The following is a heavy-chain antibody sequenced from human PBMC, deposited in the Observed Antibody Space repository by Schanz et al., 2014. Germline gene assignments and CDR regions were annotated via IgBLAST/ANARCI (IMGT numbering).Heavy chain of an antibody. D-gene: IGHD3-3*01. CDR2: IKQDGSEK. J-gene: IGHJ4*02. Sequence: EVQLLESGGGLVQPGGSLRLSCTGSRFTISRNPIHWVRQAPGKGLERVANIKQDGSEKYYVDSVKGRFTISRDNAKNSLYLQMNSLTAEDTAVYYCARGVRIDYWGQGTLVTVSS. CDR3: ARGVRIDY. V-gene: IGHV3-7*01. CDR1: RFTISRNP.